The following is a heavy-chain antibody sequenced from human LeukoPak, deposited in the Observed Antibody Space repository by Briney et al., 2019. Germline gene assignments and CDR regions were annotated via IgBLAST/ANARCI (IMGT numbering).Heavy chain of an antibody. CDR3: ARQTPQAGYYDSSGLFDY. CDR1: GYTFTSYA. CDR2: INTNTGNP. V-gene: IGHV7-4-1*02. Sequence: ASVKVSCKASGYTFTSYAMNWVRQAPGQGLEWMGWINTNTGNPTYAQGFTGRFVFSLDTSVSTAYLQISSLKAEDTAVYYCARQTPQAGYYDSSGLFDYWGQGTLVTVSS. J-gene: IGHJ4*02. D-gene: IGHD3-22*01.